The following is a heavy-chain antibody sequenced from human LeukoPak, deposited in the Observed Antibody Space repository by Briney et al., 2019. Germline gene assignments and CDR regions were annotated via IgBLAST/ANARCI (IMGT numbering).Heavy chain of an antibody. D-gene: IGHD3-9*01. CDR2: INPNSGGT. V-gene: IGHV1-2*02. Sequence: ASVKVSCKASGYTFTGYYMHWVRQAPGQGLEWMGWINPNSGGTNYAQKFQGRVTMTRDTSISTAYMDLSRLRSDDTAVYYCARGSHYDILTGYPYYYYMDVWGKGTTVTISS. CDR1: GYTFTGYY. J-gene: IGHJ6*03. CDR3: ARGSHYDILTGYPYYYYMDV.